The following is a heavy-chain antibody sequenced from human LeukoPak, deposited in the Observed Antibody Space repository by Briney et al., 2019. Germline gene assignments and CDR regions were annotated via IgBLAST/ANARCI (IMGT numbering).Heavy chain of an antibody. CDR1: GYTFTSYY. J-gene: IGHJ5*02. CDR3: VMVRGRNWFGP. CDR2: INPSGGST. D-gene: IGHD3-10*01. Sequence: ASVKVSCKASGYTFTSYYMHWVRQAPGQGLEWMGIINPSGGSTSYAQKFQGRVTMTRDTSTSTVYMELSSLRSEDTAVYYCVMVRGRNWFGPWGQGTLVTVSS. V-gene: IGHV1-46*01.